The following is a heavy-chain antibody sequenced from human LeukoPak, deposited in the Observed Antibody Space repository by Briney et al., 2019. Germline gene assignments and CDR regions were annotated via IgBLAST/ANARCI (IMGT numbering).Heavy chain of an antibody. V-gene: IGHV4-61*02. CDR3: ARSSDWYYFDY. CDR1: GGSISSSSYY. D-gene: IGHD6-13*01. CDR2: IYTSGST. Sequence: SETLSLTCTVSGGSISSSSYYWSWIRQPAGKGLEWIGRIYTSGSTNYNPSLKSRVTISVDTSKNQFSLKLSSVTAADTAVYYCARSSDWYYFDYWGQGTLVTVSS. J-gene: IGHJ4*02.